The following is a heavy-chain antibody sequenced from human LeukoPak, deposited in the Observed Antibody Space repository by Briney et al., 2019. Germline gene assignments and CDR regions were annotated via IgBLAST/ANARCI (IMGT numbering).Heavy chain of an antibody. D-gene: IGHD3-22*01. CDR3: ARGSGYYFLDY. CDR1: GGSISSGGYS. V-gene: IGHV4-30-2*01. CDR2: IYHSGST. J-gene: IGHJ4*02. Sequence: SQTLSLTCAVSGGSISSGGYSWSWIRQPPGKGLEWIGYIYHSGSTYYNPSLKSRVTISVDTSKNQFSLKLSSVTAADTAVYYCARGSGYYFLDYWGQGTLVTVSS.